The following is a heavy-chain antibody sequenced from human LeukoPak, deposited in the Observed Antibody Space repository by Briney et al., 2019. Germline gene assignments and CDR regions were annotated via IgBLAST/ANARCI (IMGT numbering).Heavy chain of an antibody. Sequence: HSGGSLRLSCAASGFTFDDYAMHWVRQAPGKGLEWVSGISWNSGSIGYADSVKGRFTISRDNAKNSLYLQMNSLRAEDMALYYCAKDIGYYDSSGFDYWGQGTLVTVSS. CDR2: ISWNSGSI. V-gene: IGHV3-9*03. CDR3: AKDIGYYDSSGFDY. J-gene: IGHJ4*02. CDR1: GFTFDDYA. D-gene: IGHD3-22*01.